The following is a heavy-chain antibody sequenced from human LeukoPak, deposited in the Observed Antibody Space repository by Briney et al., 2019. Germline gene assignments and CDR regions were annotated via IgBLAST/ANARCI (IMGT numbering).Heavy chain of an antibody. Sequence: GGSLRLSCAASGFTFSSYAMSWVRQAPGKGLNWVSVISGSAGSTYYADSVKGRFTISRDNSKNTLYLQMNSLRAEDTAVYYCAKGKVKGGYCSGGSCYPFDYWGQGSLVTVSS. CDR3: AKGKVKGGYCSGGSCYPFDY. D-gene: IGHD2-15*01. CDR1: GFTFSSYA. J-gene: IGHJ4*02. V-gene: IGHV3-23*01. CDR2: ISGSAGST.